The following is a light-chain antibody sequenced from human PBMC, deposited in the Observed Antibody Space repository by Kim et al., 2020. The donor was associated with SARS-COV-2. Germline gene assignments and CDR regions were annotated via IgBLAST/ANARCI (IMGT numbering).Light chain of an antibody. Sequence: SVSPGQTAPIICSGDEFENKYAFWYQQKSGQSPVLVIYQDDKRPSGIPERFSGSNSGNTATLTISGTQTIDEADYYCQSWDDTTAVFGGGTQLTVL. CDR1: EFENKY. CDR2: QDD. V-gene: IGLV3-1*01. CDR3: QSWDDTTAV. J-gene: IGLJ2*01.